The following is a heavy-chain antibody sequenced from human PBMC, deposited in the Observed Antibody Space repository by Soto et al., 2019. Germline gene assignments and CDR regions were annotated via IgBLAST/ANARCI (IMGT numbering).Heavy chain of an antibody. CDR3: ARGITGTVSYYYGMDV. J-gene: IGHJ6*02. CDR1: GGTFSSYA. D-gene: IGHD1-20*01. Sequence: ASXKVSCKASGGTFSSYAISWVRQAPGQGLEWMGGIIPIFGTADYAQKFQGRVTITADESTSTAYMELSSLGSEDTAVYYCARGITGTVSYYYGMDVWGQGTTVTVSS. CDR2: IIPIFGTA. V-gene: IGHV1-69*13.